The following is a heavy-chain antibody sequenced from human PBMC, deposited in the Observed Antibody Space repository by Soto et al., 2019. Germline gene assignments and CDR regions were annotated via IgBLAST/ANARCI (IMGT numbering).Heavy chain of an antibody. CDR2: INAGNGDT. D-gene: IGHD5-12*01. Sequence: QVQLVQSGAEIKKPGASVKLSCKASGITYNTYAIHWVRQPPGQGLEWMGWINAGNGDTRYSQNFQGRVTLTRDTSASTVYMDLDSLKSGDTGVYYCARAISGYVTWGQGTLVTVSS. CDR3: ARAISGYVT. V-gene: IGHV1-3*01. CDR1: GITYNTYA. J-gene: IGHJ4*02.